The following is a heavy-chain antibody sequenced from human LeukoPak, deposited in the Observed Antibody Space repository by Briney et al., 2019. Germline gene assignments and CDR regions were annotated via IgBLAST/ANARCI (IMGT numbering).Heavy chain of an antibody. D-gene: IGHD6-6*01. CDR2: ISYDGSNK. V-gene: IGHV3-30*18. CDR3: AKGGIAARPGYGMDV. Sequence: PWGSLRLSCAASGFTFSSHGMHWVRQAPGKGLEWVAVISYDGSNKYYADSVKGRFTISRDNSKNTLYLQMNSLRAEDTAVYYCAKGGIAARPGYGMDVWGQGTTVTVSS. CDR1: GFTFSSHG. J-gene: IGHJ6*02.